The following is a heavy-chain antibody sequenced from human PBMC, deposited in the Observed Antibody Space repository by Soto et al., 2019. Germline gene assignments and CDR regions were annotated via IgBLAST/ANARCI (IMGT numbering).Heavy chain of an antibody. V-gene: IGHV3-74*01. J-gene: IGHJ4*02. Sequence: EVQLVESGGALVQPGGSLRLSCAASGFTFSSYWMHWVRQAPGKGLVWVSRINGDGSTTTYADSVKGRFIISRDYAKNMLYLQMNSLTAEDTAVYYCARPRYDGSGTPFDHWGQGTLVTVSS. D-gene: IGHD3-22*01. CDR2: INGDGSTT. CDR3: ARPRYDGSGTPFDH. CDR1: GFTFSSYW.